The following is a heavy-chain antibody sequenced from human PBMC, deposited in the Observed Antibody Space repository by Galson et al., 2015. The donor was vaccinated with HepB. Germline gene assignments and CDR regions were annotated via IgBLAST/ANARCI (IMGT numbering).Heavy chain of an antibody. CDR1: GFIFSSYA. J-gene: IGHJ4*02. V-gene: IGHV3-33*01. CDR3: VRDGGVGVWNGFPY. Sequence: SLRLSCAASGFIFSSYAMHWVRQAPGKGLEWVAVIWHDGSNKYYADSVKGRFTISRDNSKNMLYLQMNGLRVEDLAVYYCVRDGGVGVWNGFPYWGQGTLVTVSS. CDR2: IWHDGSNK. D-gene: IGHD3-3*01.